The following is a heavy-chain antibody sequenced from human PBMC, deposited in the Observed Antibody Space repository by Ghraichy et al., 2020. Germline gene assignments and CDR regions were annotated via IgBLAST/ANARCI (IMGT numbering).Heavy chain of an antibody. CDR1: GFTFDDYG. J-gene: IGHJ6*02. CDR3: ARDFDPDSSSNNYYYGMDV. V-gene: IGHV3-20*04. CDR2: INWNGGST. Sequence: GGSLRLSCAASGFTFDDYGMSWVRQAPGKGLEWVSGINWNGGSTGYADSVKGRFTISRDNAKNSLYLQMNSLRAEDTALYYCARDFDPDSSSNNYYYGMDVWGQGTTVTVSS. D-gene: IGHD5-18*01.